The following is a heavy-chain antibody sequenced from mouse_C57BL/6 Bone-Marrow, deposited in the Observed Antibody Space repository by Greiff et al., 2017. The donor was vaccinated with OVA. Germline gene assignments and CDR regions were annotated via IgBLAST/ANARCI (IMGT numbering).Heavy chain of an antibody. CDR3: AREGGSSLLGNY. Sequence: QVQLQQSGAELVKPGASVKLSCKASGYTFTSYWMQWVKQRPGQGLEWIGEIDPSDSYTNYNQKFQGKATLTVDTSSSTAYMQLSSLTSEDSAVYYCAREGGSSLLGNYWGQGTTLTVSS. J-gene: IGHJ2*01. D-gene: IGHD1-1*01. CDR2: IDPSDSYT. V-gene: IGHV1-50*01. CDR1: GYTFTSYW.